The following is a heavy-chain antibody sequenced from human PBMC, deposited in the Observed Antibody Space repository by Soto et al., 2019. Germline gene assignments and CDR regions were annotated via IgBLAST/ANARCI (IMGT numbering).Heavy chain of an antibody. CDR2: IRKQANIYTT. D-gene: IGHD2-2*01. CDR3: ARSGSSTSCYDY. J-gene: IGHJ4*02. CDR1: GFTFSDHY. Sequence: EVQLVESGGGLVQPGGSLRLSCVGSGFTFSDHYIDWVRQAPGKGLEWVGRIRKQANIYTTHYAASVKGRFTISRDDPKNSLYLQMNSLKTEDTAEYYCARSGSSTSCYDYWGQGTLVTVSP. V-gene: IGHV3-72*01.